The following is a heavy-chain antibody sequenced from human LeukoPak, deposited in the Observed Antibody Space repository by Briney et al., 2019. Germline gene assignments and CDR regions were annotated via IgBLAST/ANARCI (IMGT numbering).Heavy chain of an antibody. CDR2: ISGSGGST. CDR1: GFSFSSYG. Sequence: ERTLRLSCAAAGFSFSSYGMSWVRQAPGKGLEWVSAISGSGGSTYYADSVKGRFTISRDNSKNTLYLQMNSLRAEDTAVYYRAKVGSSGLDYWGQGTLVTVSS. J-gene: IGHJ4*02. D-gene: IGHD6-19*01. CDR3: AKVGSSGLDY. V-gene: IGHV3-23*01.